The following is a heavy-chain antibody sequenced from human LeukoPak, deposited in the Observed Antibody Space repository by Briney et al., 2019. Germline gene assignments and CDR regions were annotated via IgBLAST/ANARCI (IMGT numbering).Heavy chain of an antibody. D-gene: IGHD4-17*01. CDR1: GYTFTDYY. Sequence: AAVKVSCKTSGYTFTDYYMHWVRQAPGQGLEWMGWINQNSGGTNYAQKFQGRVTMTRDASIITAYMELSRLTSDDTAVYYCAREVTTVSNFDFWGQGTLVTVSS. V-gene: IGHV1-2*02. CDR2: INQNSGGT. CDR3: AREVTTVSNFDF. J-gene: IGHJ4*02.